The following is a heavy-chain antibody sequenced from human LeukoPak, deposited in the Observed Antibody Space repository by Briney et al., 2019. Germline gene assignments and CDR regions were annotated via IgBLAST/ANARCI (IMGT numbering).Heavy chain of an antibody. D-gene: IGHD1-26*01. CDR2: IYYSGST. CDR3: ARVKTGGDTIDY. V-gene: IGHV4-31*03. J-gene: IGHJ4*02. CDR1: GGSISSGGYY. Sequence: SETLSLTCTVSGGSISSGGYYWSWIRQHPGKGLEWIGYIYYSGSTYYNPSLKSRVTISVDTSKNQFSLKLSSVTAADTAVYYCARVKTGGDTIDYWGQGTLVTVSS.